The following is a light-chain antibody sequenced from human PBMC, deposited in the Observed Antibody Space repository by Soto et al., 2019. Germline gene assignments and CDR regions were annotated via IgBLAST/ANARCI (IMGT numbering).Light chain of an antibody. J-gene: IGKJ2*01. CDR2: SAS. CDR1: QSFSSS. CDR3: QQYDNWPPYT. V-gene: IGKV3-15*01. Sequence: EIMMTQSPATLSVSPGERATLSCRASQSFSSSLAWYQQKPGQAPRLLIYSASIRATGIPARFSGSGSGTEFTLTISSLQSEDVAVYYCQQYDNWPPYTFGQGTKVDIK.